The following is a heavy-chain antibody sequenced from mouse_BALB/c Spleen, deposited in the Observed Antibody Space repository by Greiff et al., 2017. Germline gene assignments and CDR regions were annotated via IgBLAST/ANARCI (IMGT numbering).Heavy chain of an antibody. CDR1: GFNIKDTY. J-gene: IGHJ2*01. CDR2: IDPANGNT. CDR3: ASYYYGSLHYFDY. Sequence: EVKVVESGAELVKPGASVKLSCTASGFNIKDTYMHWVKQRPEQGLEWIGRIDPANGNTKYDPKFQGKATITADTSSNTAYLQLSSLTSEDTAVYYCASYYYGSLHYFDYWGQGTTLTVSS. V-gene: IGHV14-3*02. D-gene: IGHD1-1*01.